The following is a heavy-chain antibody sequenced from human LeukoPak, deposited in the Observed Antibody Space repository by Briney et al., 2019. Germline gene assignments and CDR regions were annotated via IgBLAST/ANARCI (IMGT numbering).Heavy chain of an antibody. CDR2: ISGDSRTI. CDR1: GFTFSNYW. CDR3: ARDRHSSVDY. J-gene: IGHJ4*02. Sequence: PGGSLRLSCAASGFTFSNYWMNWVRQAPGKGPEWLSYISGDSRTIYYPDSVKGRFTISRDNAKNSLYLQLISLRAEDTAVYYCARDRHSSVDYWGQGTLVTVSS. D-gene: IGHD3-22*01. V-gene: IGHV3-48*01.